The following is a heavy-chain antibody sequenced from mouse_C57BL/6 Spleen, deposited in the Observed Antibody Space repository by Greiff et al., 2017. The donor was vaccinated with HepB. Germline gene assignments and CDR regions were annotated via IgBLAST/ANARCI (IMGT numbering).Heavy chain of an antibody. Sequence: DVKLQESGPGMVKPSQSLSLTCTVTGYSITSGYDWHWIRHFPGNKLEWMGYISYSGSTNYNPSLKSRISITHDTSKNHFFLKLNSVTTEDTATYYGARWDGYYGGFAYWGQGTLVTVSA. CDR1: GYSITSGYD. J-gene: IGHJ3*01. V-gene: IGHV3-1*01. CDR2: ISYSGST. CDR3: ARWDGYYGGFAY. D-gene: IGHD2-3*01.